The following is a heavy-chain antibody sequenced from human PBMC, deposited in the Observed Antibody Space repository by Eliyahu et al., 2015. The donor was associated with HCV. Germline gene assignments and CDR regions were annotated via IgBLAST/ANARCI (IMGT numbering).Heavy chain of an antibody. CDR1: GGSINSGTYY. CDR2: IYTSGGS. J-gene: IGHJ4*02. V-gene: IGHV4-61*02. Sequence: QVQLQESGPGLVKPSETLSLTCTVSGGSINSGTYYWTWIRQPAGKGLEWIGRIYTSGGSDSTPSLKSRLTLSRDTSKNQLYLKLTSVTAADTAVYYCATYGGNSGHRYWGQGTLVTVSS. D-gene: IGHD4-23*01. CDR3: ATYGGNSGHRY.